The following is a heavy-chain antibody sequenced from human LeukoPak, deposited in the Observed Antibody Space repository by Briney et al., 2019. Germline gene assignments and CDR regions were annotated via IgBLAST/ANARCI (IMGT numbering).Heavy chain of an antibody. V-gene: IGHV4-34*01. CDR1: GGSFSGYY. CDR3: ARLSYNDCSSTSCYPYYFDY. CDR2: INHSGST. D-gene: IGHD2-2*01. J-gene: IGHJ4*02. Sequence: SETLSLTCAVYGGSFSGYYWSWIRQPPGKGLEWIGEINHSGSTNYNPSLKSRVTISVDTSKNQFSLKLSSVTAADTAVYYCARLSYNDCSSTSCYPYYFDYWGQGTLVTVSS.